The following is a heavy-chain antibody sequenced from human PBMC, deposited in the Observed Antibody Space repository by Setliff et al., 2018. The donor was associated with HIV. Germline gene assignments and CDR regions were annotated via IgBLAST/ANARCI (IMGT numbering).Heavy chain of an antibody. J-gene: IGHJ4*02. D-gene: IGHD2-2*01. Sequence: GGSLRLSCAASGFTFSSYSMNWVRQAPGKGLEWVAIIKQDGSEKYYVDSVKGRFTISRDNAKNSVYLQMNSLRVDDTAVYYCARDGEYHQLFDCWGQGTLVTVSS. V-gene: IGHV3-7*03. CDR3: ARDGEYHQLFDC. CDR1: GFTFSSYS. CDR2: IKQDGSEK.